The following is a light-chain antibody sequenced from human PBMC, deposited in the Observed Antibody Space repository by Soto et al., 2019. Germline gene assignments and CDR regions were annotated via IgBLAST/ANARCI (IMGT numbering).Light chain of an antibody. J-gene: IGKJ1*01. CDR1: QSVSSN. V-gene: IGKV3-15*01. CDR2: GAS. CDR3: QQYNNWPQT. Sequence: EIVLTQSPGTLSLSPGERATLSCRASQSVSSNLAWYQQRPGQAPRXLIYGASKRAIGLPARFSGSGSGTEFTLTITSLQSEDFEVYYCQQYNNWPQTFGQGTKVDIK.